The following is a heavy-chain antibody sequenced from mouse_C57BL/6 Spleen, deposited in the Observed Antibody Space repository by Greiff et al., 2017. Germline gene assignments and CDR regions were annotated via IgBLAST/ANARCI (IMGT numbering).Heavy chain of an antibody. J-gene: IGHJ3*01. Sequence: DVQLVESGTVLARPGASVKMSCKTSGYTFTSYWMHWVKQRPGPGLEWIGALYPGNSDTSYNQKFKGKAKLTAVTSASTAYMELSSLTNEDSAVYYCTRSEDGHYPFAYWGQGTLVTVSA. CDR3: TRSEDGHYPFAY. CDR2: LYPGNSDT. CDR1: GYTFTSYW. V-gene: IGHV1-5*01. D-gene: IGHD2-3*01.